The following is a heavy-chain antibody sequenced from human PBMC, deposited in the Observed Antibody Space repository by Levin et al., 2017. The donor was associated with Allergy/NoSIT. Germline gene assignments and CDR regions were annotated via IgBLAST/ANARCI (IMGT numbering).Heavy chain of an antibody. CDR3: AKDRSPDYGDSSFDS. J-gene: IGHJ4*02. V-gene: IGHV3-30*18. CDR1: GLTFSSYG. Sequence: GGSLRLSCAASGLTFSSYGMHWVRQAPGKGLEWVACISYDANNKYYADSVKGRFAISRDNSKNTLYLQMNSLRAEDTALYYCAKDRSPDYGDSSFDSWGQGTLLTVSS. CDR2: ISYDANNK. D-gene: IGHD4-17*01.